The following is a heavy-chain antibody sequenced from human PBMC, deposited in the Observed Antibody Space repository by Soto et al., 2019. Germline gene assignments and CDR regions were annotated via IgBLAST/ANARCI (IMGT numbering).Heavy chain of an antibody. CDR2: IKYDGSEK. V-gene: IGHV3-7*05. CDR1: GFTFSTSW. J-gene: IGHJ4*01. Sequence: GGSLRLSCAASGFTFSTSWMSWVRQPPGKGLEWVASIKYDGSEKYYVDSVEGRFTISRDNAKSSLYLQMNSLRVEDTAVYYCARAAYWGQGTLVTVSS. CDR3: ARAAY.